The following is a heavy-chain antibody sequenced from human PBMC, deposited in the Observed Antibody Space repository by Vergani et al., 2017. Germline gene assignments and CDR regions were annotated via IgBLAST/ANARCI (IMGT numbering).Heavy chain of an antibody. CDR3: ARVQGYRVPGFDP. D-gene: IGHD5-18*01. Sequence: QVKLQESGPGLVKPSETLSLTCTVSGGSVSSYYWSWIRQPPGKGLEWIGYISYSGTTYYNPSLKSRVTISVDTSKNQFSLKLRSVTATDTAVYYCARVQGYRVPGFDPWGQGTLVTVSS. CDR2: ISYSGTT. CDR1: GGSVSSYY. J-gene: IGHJ5*02. V-gene: IGHV4-59*08.